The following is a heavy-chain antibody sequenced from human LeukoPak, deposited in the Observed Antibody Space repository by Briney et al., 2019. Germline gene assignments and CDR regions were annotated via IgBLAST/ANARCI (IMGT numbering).Heavy chain of an antibody. J-gene: IGHJ4*02. Sequence: GGSLRLSCAASGFTFSSYAMHWVRQAPGKGLEWVAVISYDGSNKYYADSVKGRFTISRDNSKNALCLQMNSLRAEDTAVYYCARDRRYDILTGYYWWESDYWGQGTLVTVSS. CDR3: ARDRRYDILTGYYWWESDY. CDR1: GFTFSSYA. D-gene: IGHD3-9*01. V-gene: IGHV3-30*04. CDR2: ISYDGSNK.